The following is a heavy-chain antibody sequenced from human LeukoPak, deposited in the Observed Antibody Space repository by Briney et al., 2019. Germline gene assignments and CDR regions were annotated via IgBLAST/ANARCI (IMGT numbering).Heavy chain of an antibody. CDR3: ARWYDFWSGYSWFDP. D-gene: IGHD3-3*01. J-gene: IGHJ5*02. V-gene: IGHV1-46*01. CDR2: IYPRDGST. Sequence: ASVKVSCKASGYTFTSNYIHWVRQAPGQGLEWMGMIYPRDGSTSYAQKFQGRVTVTRDTSTSTVHMELSGLRSEDTAVYYCARWYDFWSGYSWFDPWGQGTLVTVSS. CDR1: GYTFTSNY.